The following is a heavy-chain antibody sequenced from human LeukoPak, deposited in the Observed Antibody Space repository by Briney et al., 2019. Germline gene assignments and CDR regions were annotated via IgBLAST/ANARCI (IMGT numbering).Heavy chain of an antibody. CDR3: ARDSR. V-gene: IGHV3-7*01. Sequence: PGGSLRLSGVASGFTISSVWMSWVRQAPGEGLEWVANISPDETVKTYVDSVEGRFTISKDNAKNSVYLQMNSLTVEDTAVYYCARDSRWGQGTLVSVSS. CDR1: GFTISSVW. J-gene: IGHJ4*02. CDR2: ISPDETVK.